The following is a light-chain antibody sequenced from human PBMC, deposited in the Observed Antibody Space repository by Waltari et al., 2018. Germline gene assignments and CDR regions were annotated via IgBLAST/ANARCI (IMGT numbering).Light chain of an antibody. CDR2: AAS. CDR3: QQRRNWPSGT. V-gene: IGKV3-11*01. CDR1: QSVSSH. J-gene: IGKJ5*01. Sequence: ATLSCRASQSVSSHLAWYQQKPGQAPRLLIYAASNRATDIPARFSGNGSGTDFTLTISSLEPEDFAIYYCQQRRNWPSGTFGQGTRLEIK.